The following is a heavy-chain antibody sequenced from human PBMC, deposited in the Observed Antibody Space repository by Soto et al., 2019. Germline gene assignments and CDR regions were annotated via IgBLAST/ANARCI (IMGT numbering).Heavy chain of an antibody. J-gene: IGHJ4*02. V-gene: IGHV1-3*01. CDR3: ARDSRINFDY. CDR2: INPSGGST. D-gene: IGHD2-15*01. CDR1: GYTFTSYA. Sequence: ASVKVSCKASGYTFTSYAMHWVRQAPGQRLEWMGWINPSGGSTSYAQKFQGRVTITRDTSASTAYMELSSLRSEDTAVYYCARDSRINFDYWGQGTLVTVSS.